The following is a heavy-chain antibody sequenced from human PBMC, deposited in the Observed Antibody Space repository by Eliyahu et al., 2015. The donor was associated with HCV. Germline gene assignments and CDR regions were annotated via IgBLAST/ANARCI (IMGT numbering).Heavy chain of an antibody. CDR2: IYYSGST. V-gene: IGHV4-39*01. D-gene: IGHD3-9*01. Sequence: QLQLQESGPGLVXPSETLSLTCTVSGXSISSSSYYXGWIRQPPGKGLEWIGSIYYSGSTYYNPSLKSRVTISVDTSKNQFSLKLSSVTAADTAVYYCATPRPDYDILTGYAYYFDYWGQGTLVTVSS. CDR3: ATPRPDYDILTGYAYYFDY. J-gene: IGHJ4*02. CDR1: GXSISSSSYY.